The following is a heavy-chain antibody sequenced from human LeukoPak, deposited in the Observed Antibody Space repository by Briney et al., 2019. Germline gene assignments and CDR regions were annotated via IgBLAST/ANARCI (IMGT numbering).Heavy chain of an antibody. CDR3: AREGGPYSSTLRGH. CDR2: ISYDGSNK. D-gene: IGHD6-19*01. J-gene: IGHJ4*02. V-gene: IGHV3-30*14. CDR1: GFTFSSYA. Sequence: PGRSLRLSCAASGFTFSSYAMHWVRQAPGKGLEWVAVISYDGSNKYYADSVKGRFTISRDNSKNTLYLQMNSLGVEDTAVYYCAREGGPYSSTLRGHWGQGTLVTVSS.